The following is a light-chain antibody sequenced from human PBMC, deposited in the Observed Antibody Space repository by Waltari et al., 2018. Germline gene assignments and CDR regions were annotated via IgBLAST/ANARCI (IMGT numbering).Light chain of an antibody. V-gene: IGLV1-47*01. Sequence: QSVLTPPPSASGTPGQRVTIPCSGSSSNIASNYVYWYQQLPGTAPKLLMYRNNQRPAGVSDRFSGSKSGTSASLAISGLRSEDEVDYYCATWDDSLSGPVFGTGTKVIVL. CDR2: RNN. CDR1: SSNIASNY. J-gene: IGLJ1*01. CDR3: ATWDDSLSGPV.